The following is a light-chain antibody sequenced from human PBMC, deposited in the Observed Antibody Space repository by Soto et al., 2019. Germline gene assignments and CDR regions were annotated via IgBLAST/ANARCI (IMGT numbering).Light chain of an antibody. J-gene: IGKJ5*01. CDR2: GAS. CDR3: QHYNNWPT. V-gene: IGKV3-15*01. Sequence: EIVMTQSPATLSLSPGERATLSCRASQSVSSNLAWYQQKPGQAPRLLISGASTRATGIPARFSGSGSGTEFTLTISSLQSEDFAVYYCQHYNNWPTFGQGTRLEIK. CDR1: QSVSSN.